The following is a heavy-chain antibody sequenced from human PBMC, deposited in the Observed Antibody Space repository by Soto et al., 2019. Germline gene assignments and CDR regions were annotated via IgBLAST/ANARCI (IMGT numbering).Heavy chain of an antibody. Sequence: EVQLLESGGGLVQPGGSLRLSCVASGFSFGIYPMSWVRQAPGKGLVWVSTISGIGDRRYFLDSVKGRFTISRDNSKNMLFLQMNDLRAEDTALYYCATSRPIAPAGFDYWGLGTLVTVSS. CDR2: ISGIGDRR. CDR3: ATSRPIAPAGFDY. J-gene: IGHJ4*02. V-gene: IGHV3-23*01. CDR1: GFSFGIYP. D-gene: IGHD6-13*01.